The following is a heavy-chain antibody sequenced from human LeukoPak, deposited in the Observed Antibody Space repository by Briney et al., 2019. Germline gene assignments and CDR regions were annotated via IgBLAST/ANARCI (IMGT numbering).Heavy chain of an antibody. D-gene: IGHD6-6*01. Sequence: PSGTLSLTCAVYGESFSGYYWSWICQPPKKGLEWIGEINHSGSTNYNPSLKSRVTISVDTSKNQFSLKVRSVTAADTAVHYCARGHVGSYVYYYYYGIDVWGQGTTVTVSS. CDR2: INHSGST. CDR1: GESFSGYY. V-gene: IGHV4-34*01. J-gene: IGHJ6*02. CDR3: ARGHVGSYVYYYYYGIDV.